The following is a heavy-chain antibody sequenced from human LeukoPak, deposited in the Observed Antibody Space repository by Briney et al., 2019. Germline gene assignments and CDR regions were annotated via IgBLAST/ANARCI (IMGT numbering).Heavy chain of an antibody. V-gene: IGHV1-46*01. CDR2: FNPSGGST. CDR1: GYTFTSYY. Sequence: SVKVSCKASGYTFTSYYMHWVRQAPGQGLEWMGIFNPSGGSTSYAQKFQGRITMTRDTSTSTVYMELSSLRSEDTAVYYCALNYDFWSGYSYYFDYWGQGTLVTVSS. D-gene: IGHD3-3*01. CDR3: ALNYDFWSGYSYYFDY. J-gene: IGHJ4*02.